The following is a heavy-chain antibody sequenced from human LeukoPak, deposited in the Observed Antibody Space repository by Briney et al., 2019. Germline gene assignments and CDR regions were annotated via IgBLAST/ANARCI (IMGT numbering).Heavy chain of an antibody. J-gene: IGHJ4*02. Sequence: SETLSLTCAVYGGSFSGYYWSWIRQPPGKGLEWIGEINHSGSTNYNPSLKSRVTISVDTSKNQFSLKLSSVTAADTAVYYCARRGDYVWGITDYWGQGTLVTVSS. CDR1: GGSFSGYY. CDR2: INHSGST. V-gene: IGHV4-34*01. D-gene: IGHD3-16*01. CDR3: ARRGDYVWGITDY.